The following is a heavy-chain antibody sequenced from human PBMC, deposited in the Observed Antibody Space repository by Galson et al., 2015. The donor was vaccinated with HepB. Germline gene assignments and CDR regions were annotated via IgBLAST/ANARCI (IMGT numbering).Heavy chain of an antibody. CDR3: ARLFQLPSYYYYYYGMDV. J-gene: IGHJ6*02. D-gene: IGHD2-2*01. CDR1: GYTFTSYD. V-gene: IGHV1-8*01. CDR2: MNPNSGNT. Sequence: SVTVSCKASGYTFTSYDINWVRQATGQGLEWMGWMNPNSGNTGYAQKFQGRVTMTRNTSISTAYMELSSLRSEDTAVYYCARLFQLPSYYYYYYGMDVWGQGTTVTVSS.